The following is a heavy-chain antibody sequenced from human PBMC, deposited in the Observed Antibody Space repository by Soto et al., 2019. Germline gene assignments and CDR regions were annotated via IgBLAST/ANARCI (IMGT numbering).Heavy chain of an antibody. CDR3: ARDPMGRYYGSGSYYFDY. Sequence: QVQLVESGGGVVQPGRSLRLSCAASGFTFSSYAMHWVRQAPGKGLEWVAVISYDGSNKYYADSVKGRFTISRDNSKNTLYLQMNSLRAEDTVVYYWARDPMGRYYGSGSYYFDYWGQGTLVTVSS. D-gene: IGHD3-10*01. V-gene: IGHV3-30-3*01. J-gene: IGHJ4*02. CDR2: ISYDGSNK. CDR1: GFTFSSYA.